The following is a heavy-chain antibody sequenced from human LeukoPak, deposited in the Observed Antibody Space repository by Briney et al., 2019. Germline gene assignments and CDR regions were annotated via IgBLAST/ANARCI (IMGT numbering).Heavy chain of an antibody. D-gene: IGHD1-26*01. CDR2: IYWDGDK. CDR1: GFSLNTNGVA. J-gene: IGHJ4*02. CDR3: AHRGELRGFDY. Sequence: SGPTLVKPTQTLTLTCTFSGFSLNTNGVAVGWIRQPPGKALEWLALIYWDGDKRYGPSLKSNLIITKDTSKNQVVLTMINMAPVDTATYYCAHRGELRGFDYWGQGTLVTVSS. V-gene: IGHV2-5*05.